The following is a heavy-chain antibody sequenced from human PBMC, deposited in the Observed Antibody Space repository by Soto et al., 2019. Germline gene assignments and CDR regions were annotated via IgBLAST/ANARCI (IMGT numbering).Heavy chain of an antibody. CDR2: ISCDGSNK. CDR1: GFPFTTYG. V-gene: IGHV3-30*03. CDR3: VGGQYYFDY. J-gene: IGHJ4*02. D-gene: IGHD3-10*01. Sequence: QVQLVESGGGVVQPGTSLRLSCVASGFPFTTYGMHWVREGPGKGLEWVAVISCDGSNKYYADSVKGRFTISRDNSKNTLFLQMNSLRPEDTALYYCVGGQYYFDYRGQGTLVTVSS.